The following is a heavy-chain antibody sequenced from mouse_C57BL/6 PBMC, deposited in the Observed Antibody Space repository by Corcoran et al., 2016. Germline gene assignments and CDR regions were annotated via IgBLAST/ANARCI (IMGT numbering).Heavy chain of an antibody. Sequence: EVQLQQSGPELVKPGASVKIPCKASGYTFTDYNMDWVKQSHGQSLEWIGDINPNNGGTIYNQKFKGKATLTVDKSSSTAYMELRSLTSEDTAVYYCARSGYYGSRYYFDYWGQGTTLTVSS. CDR1: GYTFTDYN. CDR2: INPNNGGT. CDR3: ARSGYYGSRYYFDY. J-gene: IGHJ2*01. D-gene: IGHD1-1*01. V-gene: IGHV1-18*01.